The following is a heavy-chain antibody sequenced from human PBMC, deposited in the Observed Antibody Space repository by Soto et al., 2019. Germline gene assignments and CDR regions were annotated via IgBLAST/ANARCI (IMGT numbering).Heavy chain of an antibody. D-gene: IGHD1-1*01. J-gene: IGHJ6*02. CDR1: GYTFTSYY. CDR2: INPSGATT. CDR3: ARDTRLERDYYYYYGMDV. Sequence: ASVKVSCKASGYTFTSYYVHWVRQAPGQGLEWMGIINPSGATTTYAQNFQGRVAMTRDTSTSTAYMELRSLRSDDTAVYYCARDTRLERDYYYYYGMDVWGQGTTVTVSS. V-gene: IGHV1-46*01.